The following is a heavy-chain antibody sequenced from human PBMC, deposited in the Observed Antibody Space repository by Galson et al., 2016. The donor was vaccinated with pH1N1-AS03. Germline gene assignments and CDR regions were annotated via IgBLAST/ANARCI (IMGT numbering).Heavy chain of an antibody. D-gene: IGHD6-13*01. CDR2: IKSKRDGGAT. J-gene: IGHJ4*02. V-gene: IGHV3-15*01. CDR3: TTMSQAAAPN. CDR1: GLTFTNAW. Sequence: SLRLPCAASGLTFTNAWMSWVRQAPGKGLEWVGRIKSKRDGGATEYAGPVKGRFTISRDDSQNTLYLQMSSLKIEDTAMYYCTTMSQAAAPNWGQGTLVTVSS.